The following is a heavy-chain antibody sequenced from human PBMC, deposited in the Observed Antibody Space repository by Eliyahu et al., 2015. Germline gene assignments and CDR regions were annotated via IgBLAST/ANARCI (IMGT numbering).Heavy chain of an antibody. D-gene: IGHD2-2*01. CDR1: GYTFTSXY. CDR3: ARNGVDCSSTSCYRYYYYYMDV. Sequence: QVQLVQSGAEVKKPGASVKVSCKASGYTFTSXYXHWVRQAPGQGLEWMGIINPSGGSTIYAQKFQGRLTMTRDTSTSTVYMELRSLRSEDTAVYYCARNGVDCSSTSCYRYYYYYMDVWGKGTTVTVSS. J-gene: IGHJ6*03. CDR2: INPSGGST. V-gene: IGHV1-46*03.